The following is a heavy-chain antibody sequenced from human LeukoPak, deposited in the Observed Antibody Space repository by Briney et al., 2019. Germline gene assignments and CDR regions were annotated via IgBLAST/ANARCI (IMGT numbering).Heavy chain of an antibody. D-gene: IGHD5-18*01. CDR3: ARGGWAAVQLWYPTFVY. CDR2: INHSGST. V-gene: IGHV4-34*01. Sequence: PSETLSLTCAVYGGSFSGYYWSWIRQPPGKGLEWIGEINHSGSTNYNPSLKSRVTISVDTSKNQFSLKLSSVTAADTAVYYCARGGWAAVQLWYPTFVYWGQGTLVTVSS. J-gene: IGHJ4*02. CDR1: GGSFSGYY.